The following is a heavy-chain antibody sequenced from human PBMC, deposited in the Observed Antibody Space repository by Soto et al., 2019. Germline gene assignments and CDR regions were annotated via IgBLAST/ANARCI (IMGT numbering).Heavy chain of an antibody. CDR2: IYHSGST. CDR1: GGSISSGGYS. V-gene: IGHV4-30-2*01. Sequence: PSEILALTCAVSGGSISSGGYSWSWIRQPPGKGLEWIGYIYHSGSTYYNPSLKSRVTISVDRSKNQFSLKLSSVTAADTAVYYCARDLDGMDVWGQGTTVTVSS. CDR3: ARDLDGMDV. J-gene: IGHJ6*02.